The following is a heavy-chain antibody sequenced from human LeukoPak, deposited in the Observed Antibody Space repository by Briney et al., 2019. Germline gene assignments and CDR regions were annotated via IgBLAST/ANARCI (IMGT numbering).Heavy chain of an antibody. J-gene: IGHJ6*03. D-gene: IGHD2-2*01. CDR3: ARHGNLVVPANYYYMDV. CDR2: IYYSGSP. CDR1: GGSISRYY. V-gene: IGHV4-59*08. Sequence: SETLSLTCTVSGGSISRYYWSWIRQPPGKGLEWIGYIYYSGSPNYNPSLKSRVTISVDTSKNQFSLKLSSVTAADTAVYYCARHGNLVVPANYYYMDVWGKGTTVTVSS.